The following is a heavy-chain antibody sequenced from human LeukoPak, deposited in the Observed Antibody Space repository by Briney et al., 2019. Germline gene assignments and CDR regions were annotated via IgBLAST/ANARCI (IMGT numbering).Heavy chain of an antibody. Sequence: GGSLRLSCAAFGFTFSSYAMSWVRQAPGKGLEWVSDINGSGGSTYYADSVKGRFTISRDNSKNTLYLQMNSLRAEDTAVYYCAKPHYDILKESLYYYYYYMDVWGKGTTVTISS. CDR1: GFTFSSYA. J-gene: IGHJ6*03. CDR3: AKPHYDILKESLYYYYYYMDV. D-gene: IGHD3-9*01. CDR2: INGSGGST. V-gene: IGHV3-23*01.